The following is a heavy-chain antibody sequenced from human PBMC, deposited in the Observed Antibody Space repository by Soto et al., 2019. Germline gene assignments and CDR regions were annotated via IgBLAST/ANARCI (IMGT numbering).Heavy chain of an antibody. D-gene: IGHD5-18*01. CDR3: ARRYSYGWNDY. Sequence: ASVKVSCKASGYTFTNYDITWVRQAAGQGLEWVGWVNPNSGYTAYAQKFVGRVTMTRNTPLRTAYMELSSLTSGDTAVYYCARRYSYGWNDYWGQGTGVTVS. CDR2: VNPNSGYT. V-gene: IGHV1-8*01. CDR1: GYTFTNYD. J-gene: IGHJ4*02.